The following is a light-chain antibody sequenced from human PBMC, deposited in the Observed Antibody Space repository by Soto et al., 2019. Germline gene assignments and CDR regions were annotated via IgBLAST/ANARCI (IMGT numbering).Light chain of an antibody. CDR1: QSVSSTY. CDR3: QPYGSSPFT. V-gene: IGKV3-20*01. CDR2: GAS. Sequence: EMVLTQSPGTLSLSPGERATLSCRASQSVSSTYLAWYQQKPVQAPRLLIYGASSRATGIPDRFSGSGSGTDFTLTISRLEAEDFAVYYCQPYGSSPFTFGPGTKVDIK. J-gene: IGKJ3*01.